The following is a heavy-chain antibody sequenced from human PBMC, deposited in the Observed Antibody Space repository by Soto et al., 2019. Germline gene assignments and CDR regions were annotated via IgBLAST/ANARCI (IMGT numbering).Heavy chain of an antibody. V-gene: IGHV4-30-4*01. CDR3: ARVRSYGMDV. J-gene: IGHJ6*02. CDR1: GDSISSDDYY. Sequence: PSETLSLTCTVSGDSISSDDYYWSWIRQPPGKGLEWIGYIYYRGSPYYNASLESRVIISLDTSKNQFSLMLSSVTAADTAVYYCARVRSYGMDVWGQGTTVT. CDR2: IYYRGSP. D-gene: IGHD4-17*01.